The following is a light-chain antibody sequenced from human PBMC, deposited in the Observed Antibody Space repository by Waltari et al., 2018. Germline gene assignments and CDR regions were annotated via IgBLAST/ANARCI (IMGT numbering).Light chain of an antibody. J-gene: IGKJ4*01. CDR1: ETIDSKF. CDR2: AAS. CDR3: QQSASTPFT. Sequence: IQMTQAPSALSASVGDRVPIPCRASETIDSKFLSWYQQKPGKAPNLLIYAASSLQSGVPSTFSGSGSGTDFTLSISSLQPEDFATYYCQQSASTPFTFGGGTKVGIK. V-gene: IGKV1-39*01.